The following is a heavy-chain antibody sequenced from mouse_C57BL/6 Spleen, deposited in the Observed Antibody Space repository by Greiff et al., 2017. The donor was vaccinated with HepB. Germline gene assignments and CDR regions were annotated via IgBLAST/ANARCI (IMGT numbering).Heavy chain of an antibody. Sequence: EVQLVESGGGLVKPGGSLKLSCAASGFTFSSYAMSWVRQTPEKRLEWVATISAGGSYTYYPDNVKGRFTISRDNAKNNLYLQMSHLKSEDTAMYYCARDRTVVAPYFDYWGQGTTLTVAA. CDR1: GFTFSSYA. CDR2: ISAGGSYT. D-gene: IGHD1-1*01. J-gene: IGHJ2*01. V-gene: IGHV5-4*01. CDR3: ARDRTVVAPYFDY.